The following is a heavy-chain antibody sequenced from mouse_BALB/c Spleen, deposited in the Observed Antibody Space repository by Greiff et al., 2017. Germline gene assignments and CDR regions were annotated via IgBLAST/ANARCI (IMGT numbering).Heavy chain of an antibody. CDR3: AKHSQTGAYAMDY. CDR1: GFSLTDYG. V-gene: IGHV2-6-5*01. J-gene: IGHJ4*01. CDR2: IWGGGST. Sequence: QVHVKQSGPGLVAPSQSLSITCTVSGFSLTDYGVSWIRQPPGKGLEWLGVIWGGGSTYYNSALKSRLSISKDNSKSQVFLKMNSLQTDDTAMYYCAKHSQTGAYAMDYWGQGTSVTVSS. D-gene: IGHD4-1*01.